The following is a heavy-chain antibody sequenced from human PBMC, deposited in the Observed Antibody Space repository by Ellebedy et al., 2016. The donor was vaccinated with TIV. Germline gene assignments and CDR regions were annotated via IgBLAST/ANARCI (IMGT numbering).Heavy chain of an antibody. CDR1: GFTFSNYW. J-gene: IGHJ4*02. V-gene: IGHV3-7*01. Sequence: GESLKISCAASGFTFSNYWMNWVRQAPGKGLEWVANIKQDGSEKYYVDSVEGRFAISRDNAKNSMYPQMNSLRDEDTAVYYCARDQWLGRAYYFDYWGQGTLLTVSS. CDR2: IKQDGSEK. D-gene: IGHD6-19*01. CDR3: ARDQWLGRAYYFDY.